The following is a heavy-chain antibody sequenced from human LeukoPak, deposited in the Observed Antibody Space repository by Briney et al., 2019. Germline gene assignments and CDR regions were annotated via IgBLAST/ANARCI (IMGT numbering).Heavy chain of an antibody. Sequence: GGSLRLSCAASGFTFSSYSMNWVRQAPGKGLEWVSSISSSSSYIYYADSVKGRFTISRDNAKNSLYLQMNSLRAEDTAVYYCARADYDILTGTFDYWGQGTLVTVSS. J-gene: IGHJ4*02. CDR3: ARADYDILTGTFDY. D-gene: IGHD3-9*01. V-gene: IGHV3-21*01. CDR2: ISSSSSYI. CDR1: GFTFSSYS.